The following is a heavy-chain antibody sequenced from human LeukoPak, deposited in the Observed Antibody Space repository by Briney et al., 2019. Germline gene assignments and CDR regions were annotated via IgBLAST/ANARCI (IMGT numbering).Heavy chain of an antibody. CDR2: ISYDGSNK. Sequence: TGGSLRLSCAASGFTFSSYGMHWVRQAPGKGLEWVAVISYDGSNKYYADSVKGRFTISRDNAKNTLYLQMNSLRAEDTAVYYCADLFQHWGQGTLVAVSS. CDR1: GFTFSSYG. D-gene: IGHD2-21*02. CDR3: ADLFQH. V-gene: IGHV3-30*03. J-gene: IGHJ1*01.